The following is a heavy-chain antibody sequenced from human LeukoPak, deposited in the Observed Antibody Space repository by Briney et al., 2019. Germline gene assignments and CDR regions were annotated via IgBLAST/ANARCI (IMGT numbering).Heavy chain of an antibody. CDR1: GFTFSSYG. CDR2: IWYDGSNK. J-gene: IGHJ4*02. CDR3: ARGSAVAADDY. V-gene: IGHV3-33*08. Sequence: PGRSLRLSCAASGFTFSSYGMHWVRQAPGKGLEWVAVIWYDGSNKYYADSVKGRFTISRDNSKNTLYLQMNSLRAEDTAVYYCARGSAVAADDYWGQGTLVTVSS. D-gene: IGHD2-15*01.